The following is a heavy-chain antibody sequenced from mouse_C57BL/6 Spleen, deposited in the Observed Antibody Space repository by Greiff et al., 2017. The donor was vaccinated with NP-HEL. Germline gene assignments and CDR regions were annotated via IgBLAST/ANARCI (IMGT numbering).Heavy chain of an antibody. J-gene: IGHJ2*01. Sequence: QVQLQQPGAELVKPGASVKLSCKASGYTFTSYWMQWVKQRPGQGLEWIGEIDPSDSYTNYNQKFKGKATLTVETSSSTAYMQLSSLTSEDSAVYYWARRGGNYVDYWGQGTTLTVSS. CDR1: GYTFTSYW. V-gene: IGHV1-50*01. CDR2: IDPSDSYT. CDR3: ARRGGNYVDY.